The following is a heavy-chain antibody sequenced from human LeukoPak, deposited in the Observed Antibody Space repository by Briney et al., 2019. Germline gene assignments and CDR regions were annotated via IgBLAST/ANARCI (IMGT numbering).Heavy chain of an antibody. CDR3: ARDRYSRTYYYGMDV. CDR2: INPNSGGT. V-gene: IGHV1-2*02. CDR1: VYTFTGYY. Sequence: SVNVSCKDSVYTFTGYYMLSVPQAPEQRLDSIPWINPNSGGTNYAQKFQGRVTMTRDTSISTAYMELSRLRSDDTAVYYCARDRYSRTYYYGMDVWGQGTTVTVSS. J-gene: IGHJ6*02. D-gene: IGHD5-18*01.